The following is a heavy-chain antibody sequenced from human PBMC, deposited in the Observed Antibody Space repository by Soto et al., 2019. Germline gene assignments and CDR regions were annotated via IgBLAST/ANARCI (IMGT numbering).Heavy chain of an antibody. Sequence: GGSLRLSCAASGFTFSSYGMHWVRQAPGKGLEWVAVISYDGSNKYYADSVKGRFTISRDNSKNTLYLQMNSLRAEDTAVYYCAKVAGVVVAATPFDYWGQGTLVTVSS. CDR1: GFTFSSYG. J-gene: IGHJ4*02. CDR2: ISYDGSNK. CDR3: AKVAGVVVAATPFDY. V-gene: IGHV3-30*18. D-gene: IGHD2-15*01.